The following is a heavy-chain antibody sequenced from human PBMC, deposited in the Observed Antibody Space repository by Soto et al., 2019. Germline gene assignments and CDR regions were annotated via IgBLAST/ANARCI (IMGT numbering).Heavy chain of an antibody. CDR1: GGSISSSRYF. D-gene: IGHD2-21*02. CDR2: IYYSGST. J-gene: IGHJ5*02. Sequence: SETLSLTCTVSGGSISSSRYFWGWSRQPQGKGLEWIGSIYYSGSTYYNPSLKSRVTVSVDTSKNQFSLKLSSVTAADTAVYYCARHPSDFWFDPWGQGTLVTASS. CDR3: ARHPSDFWFDP. V-gene: IGHV4-39*01.